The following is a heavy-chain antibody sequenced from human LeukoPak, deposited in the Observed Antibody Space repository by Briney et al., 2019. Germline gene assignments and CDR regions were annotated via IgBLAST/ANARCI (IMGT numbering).Heavy chain of an antibody. Sequence: GESLKISCKGSGYSFSNYWIAWVRQMPGKGLEWMGIIYPGDSDTTYSPSFQGQVTISADKSIGTAYLQWSSLKASDTAMYYCARAEYYDILTGYYDYLDYWGQGTLVTVSS. CDR3: ARAEYYDILTGYYDYLDY. CDR2: IYPGDSDT. D-gene: IGHD3-9*01. CDR1: GYSFSNYW. J-gene: IGHJ4*02. V-gene: IGHV5-51*01.